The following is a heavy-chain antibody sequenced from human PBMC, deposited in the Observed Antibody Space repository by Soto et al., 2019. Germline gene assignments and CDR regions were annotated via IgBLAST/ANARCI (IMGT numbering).Heavy chain of an antibody. V-gene: IGHV3-33*08. Sequence: GGSLRLSCTTSGFTFTSYSMHWVCQAPGKGLEWVATFWYDASSQTYADSVKGRFTISRDPARGTVYLLMDSLGTDDTAVYYCVFGSWNQYCFDHWGQEIVVTVSS. J-gene: IGHJ4*02. CDR3: VFGSWNQYCFDH. CDR1: GFTFTSYS. D-gene: IGHD6-13*01. CDR2: FWYDASSQ.